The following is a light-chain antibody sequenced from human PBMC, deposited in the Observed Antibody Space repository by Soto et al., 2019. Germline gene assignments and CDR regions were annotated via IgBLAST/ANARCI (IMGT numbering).Light chain of an antibody. V-gene: IGKV1-5*01. CDR2: DAS. CDR3: QQYTSYSWT. Sequence: DIQMTQSPSSLSASVGDRVTITCRASQNIAIYLNWYQQQKPGKAPQILVYDASTLKSGVPSRFSASGSGTEFTLIISSLQPDDFATYYCQQYTSYSWTFGQGTKVDVK. CDR1: QNIAIY. J-gene: IGKJ1*01.